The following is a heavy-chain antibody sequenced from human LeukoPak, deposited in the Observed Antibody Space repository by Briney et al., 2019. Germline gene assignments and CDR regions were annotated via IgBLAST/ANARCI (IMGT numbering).Heavy chain of an antibody. V-gene: IGHV1-18*01. CDR3: ARGGANCSGGRCPLNWFDP. Sequence: ASVKVSCKASGYTFTNYGITWVRQAPGQGLEWMGWISACNVNTNYAQKLQGRVTMTIDKTTSTAYMELRSLRSDDTAVYYCARGGANCSGGRCPLNWFDPWGQGTPVTVSS. CDR2: ISACNVNT. D-gene: IGHD2-15*01. J-gene: IGHJ5*02. CDR1: GYTFTNYG.